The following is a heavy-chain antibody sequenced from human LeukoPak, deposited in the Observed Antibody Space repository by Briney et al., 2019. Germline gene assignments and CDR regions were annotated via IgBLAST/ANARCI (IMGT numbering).Heavy chain of an antibody. V-gene: IGHV3-21*04. D-gene: IGHD3-16*02. J-gene: IGHJ4*02. CDR2: ISGSNSYI. Sequence: GGSLRLSCAASGFTFSSYTMHWIRQAPGKGLEWVSSISGSNSYIFYADSVKGRFTVSRDNAKDSLYLQMNSLRAEDTAVYYCAKDHQFGGVIVGYFDYWGQGTLVTVSS. CDR3: AKDHQFGGVIVGYFDY. CDR1: GFTFSSYT.